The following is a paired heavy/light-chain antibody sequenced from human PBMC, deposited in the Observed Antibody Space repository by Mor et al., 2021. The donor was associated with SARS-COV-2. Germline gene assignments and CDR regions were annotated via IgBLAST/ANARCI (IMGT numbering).Light chain of an antibody. Sequence: QSALTQPPSVSGSPGQSVTISCTGTSSDVGSYNRVSWYQQPPGTAPKLMIYEVSNRPSGVPDRFSGSKSGNTASLTISGLQAEDEADYYCSSYTSSSTFEEVFGGGTKLTVL. J-gene: IGLJ2*01. CDR2: EVS. CDR3: SSYTSSSTFEEV. V-gene: IGLV2-18*02. CDR1: SSDVGSYNR.
Heavy chain of an antibody. CDR2: IIPIFGTA. D-gene: IGHD3-22*01. Sequence: QVQLVQSGAEVKKPGSSVKVSCKASGGTFSSYAISWVRQAPGQGLEWMGGIIPIFGTANYAQKFQGRVTITADESTSTAYMELSSLRSEDTAVYYCARVALRVQNYYDSSGYPYYFDYWGQGTLVTVSS. J-gene: IGHJ4*02. CDR3: ARVALRVQNYYDSSGYPYYFDY. V-gene: IGHV1-69*01. CDR1: GGTFSSYA.